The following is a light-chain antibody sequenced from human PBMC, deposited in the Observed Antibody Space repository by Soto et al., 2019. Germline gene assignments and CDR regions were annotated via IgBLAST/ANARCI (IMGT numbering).Light chain of an antibody. Sequence: EIVLTQSPGTLSLSLGERATLSCRASQSVSSSYLAWYQQKPVQAPRLLIYGASSRATGIPDRFSGSGSGTYFTLTISSLEPEDFAVYYWQQYGSSPGTFGQGTKLEIK. CDR2: GAS. CDR1: QSVSSSY. V-gene: IGKV3-20*01. J-gene: IGKJ2*01. CDR3: QQYGSSPGT.